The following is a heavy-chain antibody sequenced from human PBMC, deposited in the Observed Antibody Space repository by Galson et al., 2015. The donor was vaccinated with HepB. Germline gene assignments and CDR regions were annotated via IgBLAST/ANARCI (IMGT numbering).Heavy chain of an antibody. CDR1: GFTFSGSA. CDR2: IRSKANSYAT. Sequence: SLRLSCAASGFTFSGSAMHWVRQASGKGLEWVGRIRSKANSYATAYAASVKGRFTISRDDSKNTAYLQMNSLKTEDTAVYYCFVSIAARGGAGGFALDYWGQGTLVTVSS. D-gene: IGHD6-6*01. J-gene: IGHJ4*02. CDR3: FVSIAARGGAGGFALDY. V-gene: IGHV3-73*01.